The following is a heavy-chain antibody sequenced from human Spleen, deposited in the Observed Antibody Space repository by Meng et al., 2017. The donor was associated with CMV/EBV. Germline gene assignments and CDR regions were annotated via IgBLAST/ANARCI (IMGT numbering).Heavy chain of an antibody. CDR3: ARDRGFSYEVREEGH. Sequence: GGSLRLSCAASGFTFSNYNMNWVRQTPGKGLEWLSYISTTSNIIYYADSVKGRFTISRDNAKNSLHLQMNSLRVEDTAVYYCARDRGFSYEVREEGHWGQGTLVTVSS. CDR2: ISTTSNII. CDR1: GFTFSNYN. V-gene: IGHV3-48*04. D-gene: IGHD5-18*01. J-gene: IGHJ4*02.